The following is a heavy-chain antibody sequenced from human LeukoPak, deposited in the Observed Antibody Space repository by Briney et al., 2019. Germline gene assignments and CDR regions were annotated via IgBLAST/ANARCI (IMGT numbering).Heavy chain of an antibody. CDR3: ARGRWAAAGSMGHAFDI. V-gene: IGHV4-59*01. D-gene: IGHD6-13*01. Sequence: SETLSLTCTVSGGSISSYYWSWIRQPPGKGLEWIGYIYYSGSTNYNPSLKSRVTISVDTSKNQFSLKLSSVTAADTAVYYCARGRWAAAGSMGHAFDIWGQGTMVTVSS. CDR1: GGSISSYY. CDR2: IYYSGST. J-gene: IGHJ3*02.